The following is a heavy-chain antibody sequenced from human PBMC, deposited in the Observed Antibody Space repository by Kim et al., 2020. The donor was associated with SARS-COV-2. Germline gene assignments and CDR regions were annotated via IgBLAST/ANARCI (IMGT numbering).Heavy chain of an antibody. Sequence: SYAQKFQGRVTMTRDTSTGTVYMELSSLRSEDTAVYYCARFGYARAYFKHWGQGTLGTVSS. V-gene: IGHV1-46*01. CDR3: ARFGYARAYFKH. D-gene: IGHD2-2*01. J-gene: IGHJ1*01.